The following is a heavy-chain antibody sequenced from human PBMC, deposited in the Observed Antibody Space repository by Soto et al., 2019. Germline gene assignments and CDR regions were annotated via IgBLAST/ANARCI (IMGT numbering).Heavy chain of an antibody. CDR3: ARDSTTYCSSTSCYNLDYYYGMDV. J-gene: IGHJ6*02. CDR1: GGSISIYY. CDR2: IYYSGST. D-gene: IGHD2-2*02. V-gene: IGHV4-59*01. Sequence: SETLSLTCTVSGGSISIYYWSWIRQPPGKGLEWIGYIYYSGSTNYNPSLKSRVTISVDTSKNQFSLKLSSVTAADTAVYYCARDSTTYCSSTSCYNLDYYYGMDVWGQGSTVTVSS.